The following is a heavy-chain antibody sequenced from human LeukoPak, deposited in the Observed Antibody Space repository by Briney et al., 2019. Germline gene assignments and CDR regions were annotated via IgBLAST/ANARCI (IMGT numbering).Heavy chain of an antibody. V-gene: IGHV3-74*01. D-gene: IGHD5-24*01. Sequence: GGALRISCGASGFTFCSYWVEWGRRTPGEGVVWVSRINSDGSSTTYADSVKGRFTISRDNAKNTLHLQMNSLRAEDTAVYYCARGRDVYNYYGHDSFDIWGQGTMVTVSS. CDR2: INSDGSST. CDR3: ARGRDVYNYYGHDSFDI. J-gene: IGHJ3*02. CDR1: GFTFCSYW.